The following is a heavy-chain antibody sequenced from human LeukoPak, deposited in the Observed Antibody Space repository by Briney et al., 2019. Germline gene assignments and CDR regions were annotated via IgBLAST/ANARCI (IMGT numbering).Heavy chain of an antibody. CDR3: ARGGGLDV. CDR1: GFTFSSHW. V-gene: IGHV3-7*03. CDR2: INHNGNVN. J-gene: IGHJ6*02. Sequence: GGSLRLSCAASGFTFSSHWMHWVRQAPGKGLEWVASINHNGNVNYYVDSVKGRFTISRDNAKNSLYLQMSNLRAEDTAVYFCARGGGLDVWGQGATVTVSS. D-gene: IGHD3-16*01.